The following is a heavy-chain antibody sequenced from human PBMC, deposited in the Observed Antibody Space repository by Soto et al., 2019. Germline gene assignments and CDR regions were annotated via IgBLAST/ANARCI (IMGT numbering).Heavy chain of an antibody. CDR2: INPNSGGT. D-gene: IGHD3-22*01. Sequence: ASVKVSCKASGYTFTVYYMHWVRQAPGQGLEWMGWINPNSGGTNYAQKFQGWVTMTRDTSISTAYMERSRLRSDDTAVYYCAISPPTMIALAYWGQGTLVTVSS. V-gene: IGHV1-2*04. CDR1: GYTFTVYY. J-gene: IGHJ4*02. CDR3: AISPPTMIALAY.